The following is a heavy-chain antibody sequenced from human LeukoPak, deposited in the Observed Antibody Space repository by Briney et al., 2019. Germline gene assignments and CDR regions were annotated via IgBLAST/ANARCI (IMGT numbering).Heavy chain of an antibody. CDR1: GFTFSSYA. D-gene: IGHD6-19*01. J-gene: IGHJ4*02. CDR3: ARSQEVAGLLIDY. CDR2: ISGSGGST. V-gene: IGHV3-23*01. Sequence: GGSLRLSCAASGFTFSSYAMSWVRQAPGKGLEWVSAISGSGGSTYYADSVKGRFTISRDNSKNTLYLQMNSLRAEDTAVYYCARSQEVAGLLIDYWGQGTLVTVSS.